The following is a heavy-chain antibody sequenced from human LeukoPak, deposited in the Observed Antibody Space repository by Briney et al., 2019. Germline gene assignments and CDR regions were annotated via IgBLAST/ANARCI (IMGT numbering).Heavy chain of an antibody. CDR1: GFSLSTSGMC. CDR3: ARIRGSCYYLDY. V-gene: IGHV2-70*11. D-gene: IGHD2-2*01. CDR2: IDWDDDK. J-gene: IGHJ4*02. Sequence: SGPALVKPTQTLTLTCTFSGFSLSTSGMCVSWIRQPPGKAREWLARIDWDDDKYYSTSLKTRLTISKDTSKDQVVLTMTNMDPVDTATYYCARIRGSCYYLDYWGQGTLVTVSS.